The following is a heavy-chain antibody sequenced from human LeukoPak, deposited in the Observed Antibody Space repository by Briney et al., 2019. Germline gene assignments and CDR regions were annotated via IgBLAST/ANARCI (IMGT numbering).Heavy chain of an antibody. CDR2: IIPIFGTA. CDR3: ASSCDSSGYSIDY. V-gene: IGHV1-69*13. CDR1: GGTFSSYA. J-gene: IGHJ4*02. Sequence: GASVKVSCKASGGTFSSYAISWVRQAPGQGLEWMGGIIPIFGTANYAQKFQGRVTITADESTSTAYMELSSLRSEDTAVYYCASSCDSSGYSIDYWGQGTLVTVSS. D-gene: IGHD3-22*01.